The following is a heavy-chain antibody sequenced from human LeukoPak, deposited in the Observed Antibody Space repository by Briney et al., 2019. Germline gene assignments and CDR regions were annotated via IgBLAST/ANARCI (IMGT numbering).Heavy chain of an antibody. D-gene: IGHD3-22*01. Sequence: SVKVSCKASGFSFTNSAVQWVRQARGQRLEWLGWIVVAYDISYYAQRFQDRVTLTRDMSTRTVYMELSSLRSEDTAVYYCAAETYYYDKSDAFDFWGQGTMVTVSS. CDR2: IVVAYDIS. CDR3: AAETYYYDKSDAFDF. J-gene: IGHJ3*01. CDR1: GFSFTNSA. V-gene: IGHV1-58*01.